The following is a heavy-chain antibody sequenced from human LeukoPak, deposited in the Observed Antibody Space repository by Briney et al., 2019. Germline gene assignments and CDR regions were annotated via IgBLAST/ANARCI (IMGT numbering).Heavy chain of an antibody. CDR1: GGSFSGYY. J-gene: IGHJ5*02. V-gene: IGHV4-34*01. CDR2: INHSGST. Sequence: PSETLSLTCAVYGGSFSGYYWSWTRQPPGKGLEWIGEINHSGSTNYNPSLKSRVTISVDTSKNQFSLKLSSVTAADTAVYYCARVLTYYGSTRYHPWGQGTLVTVSS. D-gene: IGHD3-10*01. CDR3: ARVLTYYGSTRYHP.